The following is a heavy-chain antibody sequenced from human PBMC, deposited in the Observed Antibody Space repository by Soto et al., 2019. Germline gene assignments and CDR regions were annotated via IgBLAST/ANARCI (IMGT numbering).Heavy chain of an antibody. CDR1: GFTFSSYS. CDR2: ISSSSSTI. Sequence: GGSLRLSCAASGFTFSSYSMNWVRQAPGKGLEWVSYISSSSSTIYYADSVKGRFTISRDNAKNSLYLQMNSLRAEDTALYYCARKRYCSGGSCSGAFDIWGQGTMVTVSS. V-gene: IGHV3-48*01. CDR3: ARKRYCSGGSCSGAFDI. D-gene: IGHD2-15*01. J-gene: IGHJ3*02.